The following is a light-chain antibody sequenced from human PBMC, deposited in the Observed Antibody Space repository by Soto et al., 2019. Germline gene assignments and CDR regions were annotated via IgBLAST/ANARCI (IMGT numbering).Light chain of an antibody. J-gene: IGLJ1*01. CDR3: CSYAGSYTFV. Sequence: QSVLTQLRSVSGSPGQAVTISCTGTSSDVGGYNYVSWYQQYPGKAPKLIIYTVGTRRVGAPGRFSGSKSGNTASLTISGLQAEDEAQYYCCSYAGSYTFVFGSGPKVTVL. CDR1: SSDVGGYNY. V-gene: IGLV2-11*01. CDR2: TVG.